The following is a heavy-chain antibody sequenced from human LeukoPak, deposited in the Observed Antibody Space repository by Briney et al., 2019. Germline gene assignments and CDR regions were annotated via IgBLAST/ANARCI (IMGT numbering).Heavy chain of an antibody. Sequence: GGSLRLSCAASGFTFSTYSMNWVRQAPGKGLEWASYIRGSGSPIYYADSVKGRFTISRDNAKNSLYLQMNSLRDEDTAVYYCVRDPEALDYWGQGTPVTVSS. J-gene: IGHJ4*02. CDR1: GFTFSTYS. CDR2: IRGSGSPI. CDR3: VRDPEALDY. V-gene: IGHV3-48*02.